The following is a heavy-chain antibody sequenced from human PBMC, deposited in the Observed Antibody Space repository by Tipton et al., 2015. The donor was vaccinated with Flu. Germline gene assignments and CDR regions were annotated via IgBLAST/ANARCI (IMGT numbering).Heavy chain of an antibody. Sequence: TLSLTCIVSGASIKNCSSFWGWIRQSPGKGLEWIGNVDCSGTTYYNPSLKSRVTISIDTSKNQFSLRLSFVTAADTAVYYCAREKDSRGSEYFQQWGQGTLVTVSS. D-gene: IGHD6-19*01. J-gene: IGHJ1*01. CDR3: AREKDSRGSEYFQQ. V-gene: IGHV4-39*07. CDR1: GASIKNCSSF. CDR2: VDCSGTT.